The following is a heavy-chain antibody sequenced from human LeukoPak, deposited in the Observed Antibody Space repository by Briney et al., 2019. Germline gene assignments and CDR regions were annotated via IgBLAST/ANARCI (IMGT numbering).Heavy chain of an antibody. CDR3: ASLILSSVATATTGAFDL. J-gene: IGHJ2*01. D-gene: IGHD4-17*01. V-gene: IGHV1-8*01. Sequence: ASVNFSCKASGYTFTSYDINWTRQATGQGLEWMGWMNPNSGHTGYAQKFPGRVTMPRNTSISTAYMELSSLRSEDTAVYYCASLILSSVATATTGAFDLWGRGTLVTVSS. CDR2: MNPNSGHT. CDR1: GYTFTSYD.